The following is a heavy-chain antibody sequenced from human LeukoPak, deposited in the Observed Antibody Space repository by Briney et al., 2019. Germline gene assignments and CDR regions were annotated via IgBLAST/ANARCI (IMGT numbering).Heavy chain of an antibody. CDR1: GFTFSSYA. V-gene: IGHV3-23*01. J-gene: IGHJ4*02. Sequence: GGSLRLSCAASGFTFSSYAMSWVRQAPGKGLEWVSGISGSGGGNTYYADSVKGRFTVSRDNSKNTLYLQMNSLRAEDTAVYYCAKAGSIRFDYWGQGTLVTVSS. CDR2: ISGSGGGNT. D-gene: IGHD1-26*01. CDR3: AKAGSIRFDY.